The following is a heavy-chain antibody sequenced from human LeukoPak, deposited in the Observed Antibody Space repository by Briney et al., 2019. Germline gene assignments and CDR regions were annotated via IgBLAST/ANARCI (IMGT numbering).Heavy chain of an antibody. CDR1: GFTFSSYA. CDR2: ISGSGGST. V-gene: IGHV3-23*01. J-gene: IGHJ4*02. D-gene: IGHD3-10*01. Sequence: PGGPLRLSCAASGFTFSSYAMSWVRQAPGKGLEWVSAISGSGGSTYYADSVKGRFTISRDNSKNTLYLQMNSLRAEDTAVYYCAKGNRRFGDPLYDYWGQGTLVTVSS. CDR3: AKGNRRFGDPLYDY.